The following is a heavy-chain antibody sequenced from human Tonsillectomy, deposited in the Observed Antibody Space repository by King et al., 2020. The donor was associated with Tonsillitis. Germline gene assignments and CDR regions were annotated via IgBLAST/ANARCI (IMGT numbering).Heavy chain of an antibody. J-gene: IGHJ4*02. V-gene: IGHV4-59*08. D-gene: IGHD6-6*01. CDR3: ARTLTYSQVVLPYSFGY. CDR2: IYYSGPT. Sequence: QLQESGPGLVKPSETLSLTCSVSGGSISSYYWSWIRQPPGKGLEWIGYIYYSGPTNYNPSLKSRVTISVDTSKNQFSLKLNSVTAADTAVYYCARTLTYSQVVLPYSFGYWGQGTLVTVSS. CDR1: GGSISSYY.